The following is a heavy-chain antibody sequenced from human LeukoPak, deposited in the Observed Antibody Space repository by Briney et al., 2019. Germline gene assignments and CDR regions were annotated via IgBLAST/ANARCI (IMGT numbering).Heavy chain of an antibody. CDR3: ARPVGTED. V-gene: IGHV3-48*01. Sequence: GGSLRLSCAASGFTFSSYSMNWVRQAPGKGLEWVSHIDSSGSTIYYADSVKGRFTISRDNAKSSLYLQMNSLRGEDTAVYYRARPVGTEDWGRGTLVTVSS. J-gene: IGHJ4*02. CDR2: IDSSGSTI. CDR1: GFTFSSYS. D-gene: IGHD2-21*02.